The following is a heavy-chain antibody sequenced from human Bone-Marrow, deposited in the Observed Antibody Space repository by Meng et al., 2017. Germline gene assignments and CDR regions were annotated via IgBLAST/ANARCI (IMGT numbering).Heavy chain of an antibody. CDR3: VRDEDISAAGKLFGDY. J-gene: IGHJ4*02. Sequence: ASVKVSCKASGYTFLGSGVSWVRQAPGQGLEWMGRINPKSGDTHYAQKFQARVTMTGDTSISTAYMELSGLRSDDTAMYYCVRDEDISAAGKLFGDYWGQGTLVTVSS. CDR2: INPKSGDT. CDR1: GYTFLGSG. D-gene: IGHD6-25*01. V-gene: IGHV1-2*06.